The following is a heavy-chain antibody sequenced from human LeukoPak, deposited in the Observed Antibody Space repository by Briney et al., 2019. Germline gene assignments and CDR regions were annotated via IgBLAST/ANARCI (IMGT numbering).Heavy chain of an antibody. CDR1: GYSISSGYH. CDR2: IYGGGST. V-gene: IGHV4-38-2*02. CDR3: GRVNWFLEY. Sequence: SETRSLTCTVSGYSISSGYHWGWIRQPPGKGLEGFGNIYGGGSTYYKPSLRSRVTKSVDTSKNQFYLKLSAVSAADTAVYYCGRVNWFLEYWGQGTLVTVSS. D-gene: IGHD3-9*01. J-gene: IGHJ4*02.